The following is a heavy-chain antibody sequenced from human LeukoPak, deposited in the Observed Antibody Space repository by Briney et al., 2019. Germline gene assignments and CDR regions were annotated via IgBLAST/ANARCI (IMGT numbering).Heavy chain of an antibody. D-gene: IGHD6-13*01. V-gene: IGHV3-30-3*01. Sequence: GGSLRLSCAASGFTFSSYAMHWVRQAPGKGLEWVAVISYDGSNKYYADSVKGRFTISRDNSKNTLYLQMNSLRAEDTAVYYCAKGGKYSSSWSDYWGQGTLVTVSS. CDR2: ISYDGSNK. CDR1: GFTFSSYA. J-gene: IGHJ4*02. CDR3: AKGGKYSSSWSDY.